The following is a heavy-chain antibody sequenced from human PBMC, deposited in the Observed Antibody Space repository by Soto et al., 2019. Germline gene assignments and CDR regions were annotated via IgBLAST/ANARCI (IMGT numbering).Heavy chain of an antibody. V-gene: IGHV4-30-2*01. CDR1: GGSISSGGYS. Sequence: QLQLQESGSGLVKPSQTLSLTCAVSGGSISSGGYSWSWIRQPPGKGLEWIGYIYHSGSTYYNPSLKSRVTIPVDRSKNQFSLKLSSVTAADTAVYYCARGVYGDYGLNWFDPWGQGTLVTVSS. CDR2: IYHSGST. D-gene: IGHD4-17*01. J-gene: IGHJ5*02. CDR3: ARGVYGDYGLNWFDP.